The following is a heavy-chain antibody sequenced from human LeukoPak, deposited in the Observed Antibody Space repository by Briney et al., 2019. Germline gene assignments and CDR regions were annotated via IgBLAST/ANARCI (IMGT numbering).Heavy chain of an antibody. CDR1: AGSIGSYY. D-gene: IGHD3-16*01. Sequence: SRTLSLTCTVAAGSIGSYYWTWVRRPAGKGLEWIGRILASGSINYNPSLASRVTMSVDTSKNQFSLRLTSVTAADTAVYYCARRGEGDAYYFDSWGQGTLVTVSS. V-gene: IGHV4-4*07. CDR3: ARRGEGDAYYFDS. J-gene: IGHJ4*02. CDR2: ILASGSI.